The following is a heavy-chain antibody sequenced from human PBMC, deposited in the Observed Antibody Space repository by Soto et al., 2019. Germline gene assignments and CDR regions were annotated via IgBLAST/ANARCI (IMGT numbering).Heavy chain of an antibody. D-gene: IGHD2-15*01. J-gene: IGHJ5*02. Sequence: PSETLSLTCTVSGGSISSYYRSWIRQPAGKGLEWIGRIYTSGSTNYNPSLKSRVTMSVDTSKNQFSLKLSSVTAADTAVYYCARAYRYCSGGSCYSSQVDNWFDPWGQGTLVTVSS. V-gene: IGHV4-4*07. CDR3: ARAYRYCSGGSCYSSQVDNWFDP. CDR2: IYTSGST. CDR1: GGSISSYY.